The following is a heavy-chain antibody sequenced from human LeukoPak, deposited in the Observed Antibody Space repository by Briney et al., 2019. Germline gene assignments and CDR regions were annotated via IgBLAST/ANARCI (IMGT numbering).Heavy chain of an antibody. Sequence: GESLKISCKGSGYSFTNYWIGWVRQMPGKGLEWMGIIYPGDSDTRYSPSFQGQVTNSADKSISTAYLQWSSLKASDTAMYYCARISYEYSSSGYYFDYWGQGTLVTVSS. V-gene: IGHV5-51*01. J-gene: IGHJ4*02. CDR2: IYPGDSDT. CDR3: ARISYEYSSSGYYFDY. D-gene: IGHD6-6*01. CDR1: GYSFTNYW.